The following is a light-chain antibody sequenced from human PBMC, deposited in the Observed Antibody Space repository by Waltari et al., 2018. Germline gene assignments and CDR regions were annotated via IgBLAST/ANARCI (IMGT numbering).Light chain of an antibody. J-gene: IGKJ5*01. V-gene: IGKV3-11*01. Sequence: ETVLIQSPATLSLSPGERATLSCRAGQSVSSYLAWYQQKPGQAPRLLIYDASNRATGIPARFSGSGSGTDFTLTISSLEPEDFAVYYCQQRSNWPPITFGQGTRLEIK. CDR2: DAS. CDR1: QSVSSY. CDR3: QQRSNWPPIT.